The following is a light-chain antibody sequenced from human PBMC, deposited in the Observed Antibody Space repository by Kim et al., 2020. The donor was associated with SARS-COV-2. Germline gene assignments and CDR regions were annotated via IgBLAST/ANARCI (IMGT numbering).Light chain of an antibody. CDR3: QQYISWPLT. V-gene: IGKV3-15*01. CDR2: GAS. Sequence: EIVMTQSPATLSVSPGERVTLSCRASQSGSSNFAWYQQKPGQSPRLLIYGASTRATGIPARFSGSGSGTEFTLTISSLQSEDFAVYYCQQYISWPLTFGGGTKVEI. J-gene: IGKJ4*01. CDR1: QSGSSN.